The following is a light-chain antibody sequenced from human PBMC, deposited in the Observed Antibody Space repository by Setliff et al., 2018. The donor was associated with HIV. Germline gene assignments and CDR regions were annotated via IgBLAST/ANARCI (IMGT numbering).Light chain of an antibody. V-gene: IGLV2-8*01. J-gene: IGLJ1*01. CDR3: ISYAGSSSVVYE. CDR2: EVN. Sequence: QSVLTQPPSASGSPGQSVTISCTGTSSDAGSYNYVSWFQQHPGKAPKLIIYEVNKRPSGVPDRFSGSKSGNTASLTVSGLQAEDEADYYCISYAGSSSVVYEFGTGTKVTVL. CDR1: SSDAGSYNY.